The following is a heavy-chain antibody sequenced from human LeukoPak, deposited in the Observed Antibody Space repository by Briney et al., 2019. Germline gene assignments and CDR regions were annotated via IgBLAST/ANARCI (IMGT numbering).Heavy chain of an antibody. V-gene: IGHV4-31*03. CDR3: ARGMIADYFDY. D-gene: IGHD3-22*01. Sequence: SQTLSLTCTVSGGSLSSGGYYWSWIRQHPGKGLEWIGYIYYSGSTYYNPSLKSRVTISVDTSKNQFSLKLGSVTAADTAVYYCARGMIADYFDYWGQGTLVTVSS. J-gene: IGHJ4*02. CDR2: IYYSGST. CDR1: GGSLSSGGYY.